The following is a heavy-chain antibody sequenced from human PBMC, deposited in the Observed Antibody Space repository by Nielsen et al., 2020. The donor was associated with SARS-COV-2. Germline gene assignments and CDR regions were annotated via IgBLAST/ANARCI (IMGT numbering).Heavy chain of an antibody. D-gene: IGHD2-2*01. CDR1: GYTFTSYD. V-gene: IGHV1-8*01. CDR3: ARGGKYCSSTSCYLPAAYYYYYMDV. CDR2: MNPNSGNI. J-gene: IGHJ6*03. Sequence: ASVKVSCKASGYTFTSYDINWVRQATGQGLEWMGWMNPNSGNIGYAQKFQGRVTMTRNTSISTAYMELSSLRSEDTAVYYCARGGKYCSSTSCYLPAAYYYYYMDVWGKGTTVTVSS.